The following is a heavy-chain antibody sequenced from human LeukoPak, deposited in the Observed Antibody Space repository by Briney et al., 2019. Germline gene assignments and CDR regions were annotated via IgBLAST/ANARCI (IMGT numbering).Heavy chain of an antibody. CDR1: GFTFSSYG. CDR3: AKAPGSGWYCFDY. CDR2: ISYDGSNK. J-gene: IGHJ4*02. V-gene: IGHV3-30*18. D-gene: IGHD6-19*01. Sequence: PGGSLRLSCAASGFTFSSYGMHWVRQAPGKGLEWVAVISYDGSNKYYADSVKGRFTISRDDSKNTLYLQMNSLRAEDTAVYYCAKAPGSGWYCFDYWGQGTLVTVSS.